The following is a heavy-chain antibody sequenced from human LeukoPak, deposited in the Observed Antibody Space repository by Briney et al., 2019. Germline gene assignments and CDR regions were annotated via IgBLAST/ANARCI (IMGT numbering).Heavy chain of an antibody. CDR2: IYSGGST. Sequence: PGGSLRLSXAVSEFTVSSNYMSWVRQAPGKGLEWVSDIYSGGSTYYAVSVKGRFTTSRDNSKNTLYLQMNSLRAEDTAVYYCVGRRGDYHSWGQGTLVTVSS. J-gene: IGHJ4*02. CDR3: VGRRGDYHS. V-gene: IGHV3-53*01. CDR1: EFTVSSNY. D-gene: IGHD4-17*01.